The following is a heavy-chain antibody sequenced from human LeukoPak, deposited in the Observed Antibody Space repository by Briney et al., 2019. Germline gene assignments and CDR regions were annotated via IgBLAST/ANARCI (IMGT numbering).Heavy chain of an antibody. D-gene: IGHD4-11*01. V-gene: IGHV4-39*07. CDR1: GGSISSSSYY. CDR2: IYYSSGST. Sequence: SETLSLTCTVSGGSISSSSYYWGWIRQPPGKGLEWIGSIYYSSGSTYYNPSLKSRVSISVDTSKNQFSLKLSSVTAADTAVYYCARTLTTAVSPIDYWGQGTLVTVSS. J-gene: IGHJ4*02. CDR3: ARTLTTAVSPIDY.